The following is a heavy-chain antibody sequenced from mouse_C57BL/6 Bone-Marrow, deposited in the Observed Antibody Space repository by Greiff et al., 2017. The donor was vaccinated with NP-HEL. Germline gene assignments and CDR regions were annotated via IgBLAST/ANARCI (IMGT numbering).Heavy chain of an antibody. D-gene: IGHD1-1*01. CDR3: ARQGAPTVAPFAY. CDR1: GFTFSSYG. V-gene: IGHV5-6*01. J-gene: IGHJ3*01. Sequence: EVQRVESGGDLVKPGGSLKLSCAASGFTFSSYGMSWVRQTPDKRLEWVATISSGGSYTYYPDSVKGRFTISRDNAKNNLYLQMSSLKSEDTAMYYCARQGAPTVAPFAYWGQGTLVTVSA. CDR2: ISSGGSYT.